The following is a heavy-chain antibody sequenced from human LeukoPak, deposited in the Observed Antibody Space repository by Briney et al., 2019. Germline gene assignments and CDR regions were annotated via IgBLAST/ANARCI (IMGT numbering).Heavy chain of an antibody. CDR2: ISGSGGST. CDR3: AKDGPRGYCTNGVCYLFDY. Sequence: QPGGSLRLSCAASGFTFSSYAMSWVRQAPVKGLEWVSAISGSGGSTYYADSVKGRFTISRDNSKNTLYLQMNSLRAEDTAVYYCAKDGPRGYCTNGVCYLFDYWGQGTLVTVSS. D-gene: IGHD2-8*01. J-gene: IGHJ4*02. CDR1: GFTFSSYA. V-gene: IGHV3-23*01.